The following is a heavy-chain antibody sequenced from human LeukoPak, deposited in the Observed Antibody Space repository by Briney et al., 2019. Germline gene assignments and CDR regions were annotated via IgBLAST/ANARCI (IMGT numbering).Heavy chain of an antibody. J-gene: IGHJ4*02. CDR3: AKGGIQLWLSFDY. CDR2: ISGSGGST. V-gene: IGHV3-23*01. Sequence: SGGSLRLSCAASGFTFSSYAMSWVGQAPGKGREWVSAISGSGGSTYYADSVKGRFTISRDNSKNTLYLQMNSLRAEDTAVYYCAKGGIQLWLSFDYWGQGTLVTVSS. D-gene: IGHD5-18*01. CDR1: GFTFSSYA.